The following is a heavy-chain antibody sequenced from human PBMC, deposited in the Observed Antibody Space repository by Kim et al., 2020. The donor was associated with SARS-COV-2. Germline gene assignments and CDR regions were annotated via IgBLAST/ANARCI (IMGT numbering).Heavy chain of an antibody. CDR3: ASQSYYGDYPFDY. CDR1: GYTFTGYY. CDR2: INPNSGGT. J-gene: IGHJ4*02. D-gene: IGHD4-17*01. Sequence: ASVKVSCKASGYTFTGYYMHWVRQAPGQGLEWMGRINPNSGGTNYAQKFQGRVTMTRDTSISTAYMELSRLRSDDTAVYYCASQSYYGDYPFDYWGQGTLVTVSS. V-gene: IGHV1-2*06.